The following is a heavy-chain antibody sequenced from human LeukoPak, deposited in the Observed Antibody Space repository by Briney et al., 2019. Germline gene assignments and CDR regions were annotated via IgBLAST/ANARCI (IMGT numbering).Heavy chain of an antibody. CDR3: AKDRGIAAAGEIDY. J-gene: IGHJ4*02. Sequence: GGSLRLSCAASGFTFSSYAMSWVRQAPGKGLEWVSAISGSGGSTYYADPVKGRFTISRDNSKNTLYLQMNSLRAEDTAVYYCAKDRGIAAAGEIDYWGQGTLVTVSS. CDR1: GFTFSSYA. V-gene: IGHV3-23*01. D-gene: IGHD6-13*01. CDR2: ISGSGGST.